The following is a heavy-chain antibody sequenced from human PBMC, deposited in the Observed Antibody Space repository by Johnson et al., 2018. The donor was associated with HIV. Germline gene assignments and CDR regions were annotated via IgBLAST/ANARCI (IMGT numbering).Heavy chain of an antibody. CDR3: AKVWDYFDSNAFDI. Sequence: VQLVESGGSVVRPGGSLRLSCAASGFTFSSYGMHWVRQAPGKGLEWVSFIQYDGSNKYYADSVKGRFTMSRDNSKKTLYLQMNRLRVEDTAVYYCAKVWDYFDSNAFDIWGQGTMVTVSS. D-gene: IGHD3-22*01. CDR1: GFTFSSYG. CDR2: IQYDGSNK. J-gene: IGHJ3*02. V-gene: IGHV3-30*02.